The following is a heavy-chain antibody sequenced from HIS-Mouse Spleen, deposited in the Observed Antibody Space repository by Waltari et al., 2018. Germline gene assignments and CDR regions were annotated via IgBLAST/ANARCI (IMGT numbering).Heavy chain of an antibody. Sequence: QLQLPESGPGLVKPSETLSLTCTVPGGSIRSSSYSWGWIRQPPGKGLEWIGSIYYSGSTYYNPSLKSRVTISVDTSKNQFSLKLSSVTAADTAVYYCAREIPYSSSWYDWYFDLWGRGTLVTVSS. V-gene: IGHV4-39*07. CDR1: GGSIRSSSYS. CDR3: AREIPYSSSWYDWYFDL. CDR2: IYYSGST. J-gene: IGHJ2*01. D-gene: IGHD6-13*01.